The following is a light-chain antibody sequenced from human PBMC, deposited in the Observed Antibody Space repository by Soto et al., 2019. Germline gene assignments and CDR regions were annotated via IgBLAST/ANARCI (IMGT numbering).Light chain of an antibody. Sequence: EIVLTQSPATLSLSPGERATLSCRASQSVSVFLAWYQQKPGQAPRLLIYDASNRAPGIPARFSGSGSGTDFTLTISRLEPEDFAVYYCQQRSIWPPLTFGGGTKVEIK. CDR1: QSVSVF. J-gene: IGKJ4*01. V-gene: IGKV3-11*01. CDR2: DAS. CDR3: QQRSIWPPLT.